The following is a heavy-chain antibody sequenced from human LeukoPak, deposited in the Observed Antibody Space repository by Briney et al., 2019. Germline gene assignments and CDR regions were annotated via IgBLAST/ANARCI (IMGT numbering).Heavy chain of an antibody. V-gene: IGHV1-2*02. J-gene: IGHJ4*02. CDR2: INPNSGGT. D-gene: IGHD6-13*01. CDR1: GYTFTGYY. CDR3: SRASTMAAPGAMPNDF. Sequence: ASVKVSCKSSGYTFTGYYMHWVRQATGQGLEWMGWINPNSGGTNYAQKFQGRVTMTRDTSISTAYMELSSLRSDDSAVYFCSRASTMAAPGAMPNDFWGQGTLVTVSS.